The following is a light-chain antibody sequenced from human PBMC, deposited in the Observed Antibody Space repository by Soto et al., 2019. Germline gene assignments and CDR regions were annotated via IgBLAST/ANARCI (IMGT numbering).Light chain of an antibody. CDR1: SSNIGDNT. V-gene: IGLV1-44*01. J-gene: IGLJ2*01. CDR2: SNN. Sequence: QSVLTQPPSASGTPGQRVTISCSGSSSNIGDNTVNWYQQFPGTVPKLLIHSNNERPSGVPERFSGSKSGTSASLAITGLQSEDEADYYCAAWDDSLNGVVFGGGTKLTVL. CDR3: AAWDDSLNGVV.